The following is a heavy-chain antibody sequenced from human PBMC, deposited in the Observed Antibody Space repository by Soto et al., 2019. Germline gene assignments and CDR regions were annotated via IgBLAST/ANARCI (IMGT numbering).Heavy chain of an antibody. J-gene: IGHJ3*02. CDR3: ARDHLPVAFDI. V-gene: IGHV3-53*01. CDR2: IYSGGST. Sequence: GGAQRVSCAASGFAVISNYMSWGRQAPGKGLEWVSVIYSGGSTYYADSVKGRFTISRDNSKNTLYLQMNSLRAEDTAVYYCARDHLPVAFDIWGQGTMVTVSS. CDR1: GFAVISNY.